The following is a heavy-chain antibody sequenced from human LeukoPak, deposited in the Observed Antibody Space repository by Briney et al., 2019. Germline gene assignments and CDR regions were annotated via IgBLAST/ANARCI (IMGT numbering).Heavy chain of an antibody. CDR2: IMPMFGKA. J-gene: IGHJ3*02. CDR3: ARGSRFGVVGRDAFDI. D-gene: IGHD3-3*01. Sequence: SVKVSCKASGGTFSSYDISWVRQAPGQGLEWMGGIMPMFGKANYAQKFQGRVTTTADKATSTAYMELSSLRAEDTAVYYCARGSRFGVVGRDAFDIWGQGTMVTVSS. CDR1: GGTFSSYD. V-gene: IGHV1-69*06.